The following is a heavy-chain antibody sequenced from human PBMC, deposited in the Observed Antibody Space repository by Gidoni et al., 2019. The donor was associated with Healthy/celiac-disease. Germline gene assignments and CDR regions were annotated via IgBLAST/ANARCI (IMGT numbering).Heavy chain of an antibody. Sequence: QVQLVQSGAEVKKPGSSVKVSCKASGITFSSYAISWVRQAPGQGLEWMGRIIPILGIANYAQKFQDRVTITADKSTSTALELSSLRSEDTAVYYCARGPAGTHYYGMDVWGQGTTVTVSS. V-gene: IGHV1-69*04. CDR3: ARGPAGTHYYGMDV. CDR2: IIPILGIA. J-gene: IGHJ6*02. CDR1: GITFSSYA. D-gene: IGHD6-19*01.